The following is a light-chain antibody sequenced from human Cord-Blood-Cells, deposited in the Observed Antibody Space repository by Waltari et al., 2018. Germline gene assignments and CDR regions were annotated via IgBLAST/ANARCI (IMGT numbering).Light chain of an antibody. CDR1: QSVSSSY. J-gene: IGKJ1*01. CDR3: QQYGSSPRT. CDR2: GAS. Sequence: EIVLTQSPVPLSLSPGERATLPCRASQSVSSSYLAWYQQKPGQAPRLLIYGASSRATGIPDRFSGSGSGTDFTLTISRLEPEDFAVYYCQQYGSSPRTFGQGTKVEIK. V-gene: IGKV3-20*01.